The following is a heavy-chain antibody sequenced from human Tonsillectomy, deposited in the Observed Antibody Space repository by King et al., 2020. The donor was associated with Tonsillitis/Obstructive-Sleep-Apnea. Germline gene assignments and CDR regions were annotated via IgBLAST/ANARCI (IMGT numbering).Heavy chain of an antibody. Sequence: VQLVESGGGLVKPGGSLRLSCAASGFTFSNAWMNWVRQAPGKGLEWVGRIKSKTDGGTTDYAAPVKGRFTISRDDSKNTLYLQMKSLKTEDTAVYYCTTVPRYQQPGGYYGMDVWGQGTTVTVSS. D-gene: IGHD2-2*01. CDR2: IKSKTDGGTT. CDR3: TTVPRYQQPGGYYGMDV. J-gene: IGHJ6*02. CDR1: GFTFSNAW. V-gene: IGHV3-15*07.